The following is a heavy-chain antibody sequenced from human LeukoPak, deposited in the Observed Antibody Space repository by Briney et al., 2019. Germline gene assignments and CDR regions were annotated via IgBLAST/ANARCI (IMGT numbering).Heavy chain of an antibody. Sequence: GESLKISCKHSGYNFTTYWIGWVRQMPGKGLEWMGVIYAGDSETRYSPSFQGQVTISADKSIRTAYLQWSSLQASDTATYYCARRLVLAATFAFDIWGQGTMVTVS. CDR2: IYAGDSET. CDR3: ARRLVLAATFAFDI. D-gene: IGHD2-15*01. CDR1: GYNFTTYW. J-gene: IGHJ3*02. V-gene: IGHV5-51*01.